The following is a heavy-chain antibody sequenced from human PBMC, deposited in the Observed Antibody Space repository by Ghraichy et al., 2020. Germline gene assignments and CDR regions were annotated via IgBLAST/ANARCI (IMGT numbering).Heavy chain of an antibody. J-gene: IGHJ5*02. Sequence: SETLSLTCTVSGGSISSYYWSWIRQPPGKGLEWIGYIYYSGSTNYNPSLKSRVTISVDTSKNQFSLKLSSVTAADTAVYYCARELDDYGAPWGQGTLVTVSS. CDR1: GGSISSYY. V-gene: IGHV4-59*01. CDR3: ARELDDYGAP. D-gene: IGHD4-17*01. CDR2: IYYSGST.